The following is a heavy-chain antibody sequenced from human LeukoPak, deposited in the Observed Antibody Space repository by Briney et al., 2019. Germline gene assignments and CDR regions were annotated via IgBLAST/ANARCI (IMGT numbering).Heavy chain of an antibody. J-gene: IGHJ4*02. D-gene: IGHD3-10*01. V-gene: IGHV4-59*01. CDR3: ARVGEWFGVSNLGFDY. Sequence: SETLSLTCTVSGGSISSYYWSWIRQPPGKGLEWIGYIYYSGSTNYNPSLKSRVTISVDTSKNQFSLKLSSVTAADTAVYYCARVGEWFGVSNLGFDYWGQGTLVTVSS. CDR1: GGSISSYY. CDR2: IYYSGST.